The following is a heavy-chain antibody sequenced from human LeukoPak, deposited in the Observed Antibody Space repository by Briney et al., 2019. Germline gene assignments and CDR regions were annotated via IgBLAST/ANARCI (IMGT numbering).Heavy chain of an antibody. CDR2: TYYRSKWYN. V-gene: IGHV6-1*01. CDR3: ARLVYGSGSYNDRIFDY. Sequence: SQTLSLTRAISGDSVSSNSAAWNWIRQSPSRGLEWLGRTYYRSKWYNDYAVSVKSRITINPDTSKNQFSLQLNSVTPEDTAVYYCARLVYGSGSYNDRIFDYWGQGTLVTVSS. D-gene: IGHD3-10*01. CDR1: GDSVSSNSAA. J-gene: IGHJ4*02.